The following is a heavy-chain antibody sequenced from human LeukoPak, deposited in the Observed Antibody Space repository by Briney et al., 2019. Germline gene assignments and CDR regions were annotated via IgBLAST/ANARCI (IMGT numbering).Heavy chain of an antibody. D-gene: IGHD1-7*01. CDR1: GFTFSAYH. J-gene: IGHJ4*02. CDR3: AREGITGTTGYFDY. V-gene: IGHV3-48*01. CDR2: ISTTGTTI. Sequence: GGSLRLSCAASGFTFSAYHINWVRQAPGKGLEWISYISTTGTTIHYADSVKGRFTISRDNSKNTLYLQMNSLRAEDTAVYYCAREGITGTTGYFDYWGQGTLVTVSS.